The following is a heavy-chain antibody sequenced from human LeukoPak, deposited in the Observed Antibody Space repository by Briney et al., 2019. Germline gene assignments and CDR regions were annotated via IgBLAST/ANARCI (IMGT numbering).Heavy chain of an antibody. Sequence: SVKVSCKASGGTFSSYAISWVRQAPGQGLEWMGRIIPILGIANYAQKFQGRVTMTRDTSISTAYMELSRLRSDDTAVYYCARELVVPAAMYGIDPWGQGTLVTVSS. D-gene: IGHD2-2*01. CDR2: IIPILGIA. J-gene: IGHJ5*02. V-gene: IGHV1-69*04. CDR3: ARELVVPAAMYGIDP. CDR1: GGTFSSYA.